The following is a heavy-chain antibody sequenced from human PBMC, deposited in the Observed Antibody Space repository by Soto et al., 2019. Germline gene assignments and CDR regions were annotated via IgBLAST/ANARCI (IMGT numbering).Heavy chain of an antibody. CDR3: ACDYGSGSYRFDY. J-gene: IGHJ4*02. CDR1: GVSITSGDNS. V-gene: IGHV4-30-2*01. Sequence: QLQLQESGSGLVTPSQTLSLTCAVSGVSITSGDNSWSWIRQPPGKGLALIGYIFHSGSTYYNPSLKSRVTISVDSSKNQFSLRLTSVTAADTAVYYCACDYGSGSYRFDYWGQGTLVTVSS. D-gene: IGHD3-10*01. CDR2: IFHSGST.